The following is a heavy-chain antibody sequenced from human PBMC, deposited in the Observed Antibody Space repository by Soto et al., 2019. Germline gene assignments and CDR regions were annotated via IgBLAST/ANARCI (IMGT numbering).Heavy chain of an antibody. CDR2: IYYSGST. J-gene: IGHJ6*02. CDR1: GGSISSSSYY. Sequence: SETLSLTCTVSGGSISSSSYYWGWIRQPPGKGLEWIGSIYYSGSTYYNPSLKSRVTISVDTSKNQFSLKLSSVTAADTAVYYCARLDYSKLYYYGMDVWGQGTTVTVSS. D-gene: IGHD4-4*01. V-gene: IGHV4-39*01. CDR3: ARLDYSKLYYYGMDV.